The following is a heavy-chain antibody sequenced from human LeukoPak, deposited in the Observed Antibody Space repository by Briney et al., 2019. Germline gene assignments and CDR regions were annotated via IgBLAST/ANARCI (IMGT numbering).Heavy chain of an antibody. J-gene: IGHJ6*02. Sequence: GGSLRLSCGASGFTFSTYSMNWVRQAPGKGLEWVSSISSSSSYMYYADSVQGRFTISRDNSKNTLYLQMSSLRAEDTAVYFCVRGYSFGPYGMDVWGQGTTVTVSS. CDR2: ISSSSSYM. D-gene: IGHD2-15*01. CDR1: GFTFSTYS. V-gene: IGHV3-21*04. CDR3: VRGYSFGPYGMDV.